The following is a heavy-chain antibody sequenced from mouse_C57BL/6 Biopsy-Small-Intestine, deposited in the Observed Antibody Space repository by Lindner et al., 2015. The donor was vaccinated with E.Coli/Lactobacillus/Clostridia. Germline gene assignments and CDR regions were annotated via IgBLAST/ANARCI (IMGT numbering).Heavy chain of an antibody. V-gene: IGHV1-39*01. Sequence: VQLQESGPELVKPGASVKISCKASGYSFTDFNMNWVKQYNGKSLEWIGVINPNYGTTSFNQKFKGKATLTVDQSTSTAYMQLNSLTPEDSAVYYCAGHGYYAFTFWGQGTLVTVSA. D-gene: IGHD2-3*01. CDR2: INPNYGTT. CDR1: GYSFTDFN. CDR3: AGHGYYAFTF. J-gene: IGHJ3*01.